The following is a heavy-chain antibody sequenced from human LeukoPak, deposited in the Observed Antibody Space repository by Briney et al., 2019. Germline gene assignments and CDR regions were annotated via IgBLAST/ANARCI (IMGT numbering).Heavy chain of an antibody. CDR2: IKQDGSEK. Sequence: GGSLRLSCAASGFTFSSYWMSWVRQAPGKGLEWVANIKQDGSEKYYVDSVKGRFTISRDNSKNTLYLQMNSLRAEDTAVYYCARDGYEFGELNFPNWFDPWGQGTLVTVSS. V-gene: IGHV3-7*01. D-gene: IGHD3-10*01. CDR3: ARDGYEFGELNFPNWFDP. J-gene: IGHJ5*02. CDR1: GFTFSSYW.